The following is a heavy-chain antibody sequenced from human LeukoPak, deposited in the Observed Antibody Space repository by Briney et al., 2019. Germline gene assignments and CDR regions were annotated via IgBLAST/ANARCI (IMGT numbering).Heavy chain of an antibody. V-gene: IGHV3-23*01. CDR1: GFTFSSYA. CDR3: ARGGTSAYYYYMDV. CDR2: TSASGSST. Sequence: GGSLRLSCAASGFTFSSYAMSWVRQAPGKGLEWVSATSASGSSTYYADSVKGRFTISRDNSKNSLYLQMNSLRAEDTALYHCARGGTSAYYYYMDVWGKGTTVTVSS. J-gene: IGHJ6*03.